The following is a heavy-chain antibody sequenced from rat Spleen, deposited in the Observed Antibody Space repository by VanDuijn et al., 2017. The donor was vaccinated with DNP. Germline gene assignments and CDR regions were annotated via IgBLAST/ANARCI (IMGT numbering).Heavy chain of an antibody. CDR3: ARSTITAISNWFAY. V-gene: IGHV5-31*01. CDR2: ITSGSGGNT. CDR1: GFTFNYYW. Sequence: EVQLVESGGDLVQPGRSLKLSCVASGFTFNYYWMAWVRQVPGKGLEWIASITSGSGGNTYYPDSVKGRFTISRDNAKNTLYLQMNSLRSEDTATYYCARSTITAISNWFAYWGQGTLVTISS. J-gene: IGHJ3*01. D-gene: IGHD1-2*01.